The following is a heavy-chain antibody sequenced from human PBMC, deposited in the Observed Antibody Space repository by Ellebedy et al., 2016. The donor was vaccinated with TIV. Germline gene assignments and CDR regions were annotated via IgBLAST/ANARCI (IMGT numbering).Heavy chain of an antibody. CDR3: AIEFRGGGRGVAYYYGMDV. J-gene: IGHJ6*02. D-gene: IGHD3-10*01. CDR1: GFTVSSNY. CDR2: IYSGGSP. Sequence: GESLKISCAASGFTVSSNYMSWVRQAPGKGLEWVSVIYSGGSPYYADSVKGRFTISRDNSKDTLYLQMNSLRAEDTAVYYCAIEFRGGGRGVAYYYGMDVWGQGTTVTVSS. V-gene: IGHV3-66*01.